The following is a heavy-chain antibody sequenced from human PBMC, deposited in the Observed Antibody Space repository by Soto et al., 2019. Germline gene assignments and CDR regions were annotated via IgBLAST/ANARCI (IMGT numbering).Heavy chain of an antibody. D-gene: IGHD6-13*01. CDR3: ARGRSSSWYDAFEI. V-gene: IGHV3-30-3*01. CDR1: GFTFSSYA. CDR2: ISYDGSNK. J-gene: IGHJ3*02. Sequence: GGSLRLSCAASGFTFSSYAMHWVRQAPGKGLEWVAVISYDGSNKYYADSVKGRFTISRDNSKNTLYLQMNSLRAEDTAVYYCARGRSSSWYDAFEIWGQGTMVTVSS.